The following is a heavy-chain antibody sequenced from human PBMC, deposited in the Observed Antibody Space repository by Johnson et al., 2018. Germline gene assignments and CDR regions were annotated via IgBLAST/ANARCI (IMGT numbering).Heavy chain of an antibody. D-gene: IGHD4-17*01. CDR1: GYTFTNYF. Sequence: QVQLQESGAEVKRPGASVQISCETSGYTFTNYFVHWVRQAPGQGLEWMGTINPRVGTTTYAQKFKGRVIMTRDTSTSTVNMKLRSLRSEDTAVYYCAKVGYGDYVGYYYGMDVWCQGITVTVSS. CDR3: AKVGYGDYVGYYYGMDV. CDR2: INPRVGTT. V-gene: IGHV1-46*01. J-gene: IGHJ6*02.